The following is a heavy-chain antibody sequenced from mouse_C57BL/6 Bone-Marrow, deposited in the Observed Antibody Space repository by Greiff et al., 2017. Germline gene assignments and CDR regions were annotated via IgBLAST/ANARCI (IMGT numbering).Heavy chain of an antibody. J-gene: IGHJ3*01. V-gene: IGHV5-6*01. Sequence: VQVVESGGDLVKPGGSLKLSCAASGFTFSSYGMSWVRQTPDKRLEWVATISSGGSYTYYPDSVKGRFTISRDNAKNTLYLQMSSLKSEDTAMYYCARHETSFAYWGQGTLVTVSA. CDR3: ARHETSFAY. CDR1: GFTFSSYG. CDR2: ISSGGSYT.